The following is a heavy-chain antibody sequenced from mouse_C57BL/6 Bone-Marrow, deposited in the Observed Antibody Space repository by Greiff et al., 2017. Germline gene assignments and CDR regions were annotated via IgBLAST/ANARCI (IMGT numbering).Heavy chain of an antibody. V-gene: IGHV1-85*01. CDR2: IYPRDGSP. J-gene: IGHJ1*03. D-gene: IGHD1-1*01. Sequence: QVHVKQSGPELVKPGASVKLSCKASGYTFTSYDINWVKQRPGQGLEWIGWIYPRDGSPKYNEKFKGKATLTVDTSSSTAYMELHSLTSEDSAVYFCARLEFDGSSGDWYFDVWGTGTTVTVSS. CDR3: ARLEFDGSSGDWYFDV. CDR1: GYTFTSYD.